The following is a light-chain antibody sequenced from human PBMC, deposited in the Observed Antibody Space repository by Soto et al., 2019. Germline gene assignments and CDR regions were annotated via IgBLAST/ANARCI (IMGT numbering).Light chain of an antibody. J-gene: IGKJ3*01. Sequence: EIVLTQSPGTLSFSPGERATLTCRASQSVSSSYLAWFQQKPGQAPRLLIYGASSRATGIPDRCSGSGSGTDFTLTISRLEPEDFAVYYCQQYGNAPFTFGPGTKVDIK. CDR1: QSVSSSY. CDR2: GAS. V-gene: IGKV3-20*01. CDR3: QQYGNAPFT.